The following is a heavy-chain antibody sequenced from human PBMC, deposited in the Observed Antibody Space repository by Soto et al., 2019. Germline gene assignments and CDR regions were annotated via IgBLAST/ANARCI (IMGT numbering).Heavy chain of an antibody. CDR1: GGSISNSNW. CDR3: AHRPIVGAAI. CDR2: IFHSGST. J-gene: IGHJ4*02. D-gene: IGHD1-26*01. Sequence: QVQLQESGPGLVKPSGTLSLTCAVFGGSISNSNWWTWVRQPPGKGLDWIGEIFHSGSTNYNSSLMGRVTISVDKANNQFSLKLSSMTAADTAVYYCAHRPIVGAAIWGQGTLVTVSS. V-gene: IGHV4-4*02.